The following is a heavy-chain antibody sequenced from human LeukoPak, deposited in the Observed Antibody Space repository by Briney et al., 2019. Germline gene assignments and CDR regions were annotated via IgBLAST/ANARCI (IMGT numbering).Heavy chain of an antibody. CDR1: GGPVSSGSYY. D-gene: IGHD3-22*01. V-gene: IGHV4-61*01. J-gene: IGHJ4*02. Sequence: SETLSLTCNVSGGPVSSGSYYWSWIRQPPGKGLEWIGYVYNSGSTNYNAALKSRVTISADTSKNQFSLKLGSVTTADTAKYYCARDPSGYFNDWGQGILVTVSS. CDR2: VYNSGST. CDR3: ARDPSGYFND.